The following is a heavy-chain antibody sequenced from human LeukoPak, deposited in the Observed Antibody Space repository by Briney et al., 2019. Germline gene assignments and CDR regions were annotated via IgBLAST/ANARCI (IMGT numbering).Heavy chain of an antibody. J-gene: IGHJ3*02. D-gene: IGHD5-18*01. V-gene: IGHV4-39*01. Sequence: SETLSLTCTVSGGSISSSSYYWGWIRQPPGKGLEWIGSIYYSGSTYYNPSLKSRVTISVDTSKNQFSLKLSSVTAADTAVYYCRLWSAGYAFDIWGQGTMVPVSS. CDR1: GGSISSSSYY. CDR3: RLWSAGYAFDI. CDR2: IYYSGST.